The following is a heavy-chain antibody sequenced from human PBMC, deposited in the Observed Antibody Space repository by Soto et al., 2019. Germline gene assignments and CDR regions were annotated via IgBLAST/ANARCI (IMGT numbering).Heavy chain of an antibody. V-gene: IGHV4-30-4*01. Sequence: QVQLQESGPGLVKPSQTLSLTCTVSGGSISSGDYYWSWIRQPPGKGLEWIGYIYYSGSTYYNPAXXXRVTIAVATSXXKXSXXLSSVTAADTAVYYCARGAWYYDSSGYSTPYHFDYWGQGTLVTVSS. J-gene: IGHJ4*02. D-gene: IGHD3-22*01. CDR2: IYYSGST. CDR3: ARGAWYYDSSGYSTPYHFDY. CDR1: GGSISSGDYY.